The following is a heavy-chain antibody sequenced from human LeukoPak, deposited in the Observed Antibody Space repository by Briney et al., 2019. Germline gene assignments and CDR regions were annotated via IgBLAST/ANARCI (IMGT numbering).Heavy chain of an antibody. V-gene: IGHV1-69*13. D-gene: IGHD1-26*01. Sequence: SVKVSCKASGGTFSSYAISWVRQAPGQGLEWMGGIIPIFGTANYAQKFQGRVTITADESTSTAYMELSSLRSEDTAVYYCARRTLEWGRQGGYYYGMDVWGQGTTVTVSS. CDR2: IIPIFGTA. J-gene: IGHJ6*02. CDR1: GGTFSSYA. CDR3: ARRTLEWGRQGGYYYGMDV.